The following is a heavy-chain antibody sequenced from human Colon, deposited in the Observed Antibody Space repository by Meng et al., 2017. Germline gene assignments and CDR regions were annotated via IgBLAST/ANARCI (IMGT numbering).Heavy chain of an antibody. J-gene: IGHJ5*02. Sequence: VKLSQWRAGLLEPLDAPSLTCAVDGGSFSGYYWSWIRQPPGKGLEWIGEINHSGTTNFNPSLESRVTISIDTSKNQISLNVTSLTAADTAVYYCARGLFSRLRSLWFDPWGQGTLVTVSS. CDR1: GGSFSGYY. CDR2: INHSGTT. V-gene: IGHV4-34*01. D-gene: IGHD2/OR15-2a*01. CDR3: ARGLFSRLRSLWFDP.